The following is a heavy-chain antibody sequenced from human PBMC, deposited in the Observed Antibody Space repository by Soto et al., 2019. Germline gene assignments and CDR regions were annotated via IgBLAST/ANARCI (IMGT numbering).Heavy chain of an antibody. J-gene: IGHJ4*02. D-gene: IGHD2-8*02. CDR3: TGEAASGC. Sequence: QVQLVESGGGVVQPGRSLRLSCAVSGFTVSTYGMHWVRQAPGKGLEWVAVISRDGGTKYYADSVKGRFTISRDNSRNPLFMEMNSLRSDDMAVYYCTGEAASGCWGQGTVVTVSS. V-gene: IGHV3-30*03. CDR1: GFTVSTYG. CDR2: ISRDGGTK.